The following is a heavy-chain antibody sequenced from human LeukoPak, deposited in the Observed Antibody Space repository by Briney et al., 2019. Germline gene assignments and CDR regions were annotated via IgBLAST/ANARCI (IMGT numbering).Heavy chain of an antibody. CDR1: GYTFTSYG. V-gene: IGHV1-18*04. D-gene: IGHD2-15*01. CDR2: ISAYNGNT. CDR3: ARDRGRDCSGGRCYSEWFDP. J-gene: IGHJ5*02. Sequence: ASAKASCKASGYTFTSYGISWVRQAPGQGLEWMGWISAYNGNTNYEQKLQGRVTMTIDTSTSTAYMELRSLKSDDTAVYYCARDRGRDCSGGRCYSEWFDPWGQGTLVTVSS.